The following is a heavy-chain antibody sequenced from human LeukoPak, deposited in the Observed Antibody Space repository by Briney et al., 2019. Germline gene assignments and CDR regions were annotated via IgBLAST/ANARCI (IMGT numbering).Heavy chain of an antibody. CDR2: IIPIFGTA. CDR1: GGTFSSYA. V-gene: IGHV1-69*05. Sequence: GSSVKVSCKASGGTFSSYAISWVRQAPGQGLEWMGGIIPIFGTANYAQKFQGRVTITTDESTSTAYMELSSLRSEDTAVYYCARGPPGSGYHFYYYYYMDVWAKGPRSPSP. D-gene: IGHD3-3*01. CDR3: ARGPPGSGYHFYYYYYMDV. J-gene: IGHJ6*03.